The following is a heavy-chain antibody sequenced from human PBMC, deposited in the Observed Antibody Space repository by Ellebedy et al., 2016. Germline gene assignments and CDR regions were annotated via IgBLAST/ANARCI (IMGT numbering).Heavy chain of an antibody. CDR2: MNPNSGNT. Sequence: ASVKVSCKASGYTFTGYFMHWVRQAPGQGLEWMGWMNPNSGNTGYAQKFQGRVTMTRNTSISTAYMELNSLRSEDTAVYYCGRGPLEPIFGYYGMDVWGQGTTVTVSS. V-gene: IGHV1-8*02. CDR3: GRGPLEPIFGYYGMDV. J-gene: IGHJ6*02. D-gene: IGHD3-3*01. CDR1: GYTFTGYF.